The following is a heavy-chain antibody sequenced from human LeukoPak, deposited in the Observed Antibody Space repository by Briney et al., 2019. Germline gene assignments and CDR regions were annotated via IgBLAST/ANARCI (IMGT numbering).Heavy chain of an antibody. CDR2: IHYSGST. J-gene: IGHJ4*02. D-gene: IGHD2-15*01. CDR3: AREAVVAATVDY. V-gene: IGHV4-61*01. CDR1: GGSVSSGSYY. Sequence: PSETLSLTCTVSGGSVSSGSYYWSWIRQPPGKGLEWIGYIHYSGSTNYNPSLKSRVTISVDTSKNQFSLKLSSVTAADTAVYYCAREAVVAATVDYWGQGTLVTVSS.